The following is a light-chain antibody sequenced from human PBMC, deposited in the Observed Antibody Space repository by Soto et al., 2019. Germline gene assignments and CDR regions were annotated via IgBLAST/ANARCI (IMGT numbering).Light chain of an antibody. CDR2: DNN. V-gene: IGLV1-51*01. CDR1: SSNIGNNY. CDR3: GTWDSSLSAYV. J-gene: IGLJ1*01. Sequence: QSVLTQPPSVSAAPGQKVTISCSGSSSNIGNNYVSWYQQLPGTAPKLLIYDNNKRPSGIPDRFSGSKSGTSATLGITGLQTGDEADYYCGTWDSSLSAYVLGTGTK.